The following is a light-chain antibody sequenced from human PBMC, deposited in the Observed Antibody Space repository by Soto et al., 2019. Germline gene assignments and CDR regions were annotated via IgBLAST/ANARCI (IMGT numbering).Light chain of an antibody. CDR2: GAS. V-gene: IGKV3-20*01. Sequence: EIVLTQSPGTLSLSPGERATLSCRASQSVSNKYLAWYQQKSGQAPRLLISGASSRATGIPDRFSGSGSGTEFTLTISSLKSEDYAVYYCQQYKSWPPITFGQGKRLEIK. J-gene: IGKJ5*01. CDR3: QQYKSWPPIT. CDR1: QSVSNKY.